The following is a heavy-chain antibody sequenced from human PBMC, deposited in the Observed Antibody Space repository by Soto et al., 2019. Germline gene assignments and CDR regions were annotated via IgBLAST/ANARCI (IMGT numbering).Heavy chain of an antibody. D-gene: IGHD6-6*01. CDR2: IIPIFGTA. CDR3: ARDRRIAARPYYFDY. Sequence: QVPLVQSGAEVKKPGSSVKVSCKASGGTFSSYAISWVRQAPGQGLEWMGGIIPIFGTANYAQKFQGRVTITADESTSTAYMELSSLRSEDTAVYYCARDRRIAARPYYFDYWGQGTLVTVSS. J-gene: IGHJ4*02. CDR1: GGTFSSYA. V-gene: IGHV1-69*01.